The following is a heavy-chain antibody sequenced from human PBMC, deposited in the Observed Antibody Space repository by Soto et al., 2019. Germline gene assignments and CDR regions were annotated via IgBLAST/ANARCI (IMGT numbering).Heavy chain of an antibody. D-gene: IGHD2-2*03. CDR2: IYYSGIT. Sequence: SETLSLTCSVSGGSISRSSYYWGWIRQPPGKGLDWIGSIYYSGITYYNPSLKSRVTISVDTSKNQFSLKLSSVTAADTAVYYCARQPLDIVVVPAAVYYYYGMDVWGQGTTVTVSS. CDR1: GGSISRSSYY. V-gene: IGHV4-39*01. J-gene: IGHJ6*02. CDR3: ARQPLDIVVVPAAVYYYYGMDV.